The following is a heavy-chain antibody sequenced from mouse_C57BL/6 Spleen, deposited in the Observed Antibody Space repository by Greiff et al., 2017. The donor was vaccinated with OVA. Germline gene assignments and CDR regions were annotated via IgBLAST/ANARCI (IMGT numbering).Heavy chain of an antibody. V-gene: IGHV2-2*01. J-gene: IGHJ1*03. D-gene: IGHD2-4*01. CDR1: GFSLTSYG. CDR2: IWRGGST. Sequence: QVQLKESGPGLVQPSQSLSMSCTVSGFSLTSYGVHWVRQSPGKGLEWLGVIWRGGSTDYNADFITRQSISKVNTKSKVFYKMNSMQAYDTAIYYCARKVDCYSYFDVWGTGTTVTVSS. CDR3: ARKVDCYSYFDV.